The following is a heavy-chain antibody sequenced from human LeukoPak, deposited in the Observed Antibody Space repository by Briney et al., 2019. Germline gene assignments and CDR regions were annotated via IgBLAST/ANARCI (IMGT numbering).Heavy chain of an antibody. V-gene: IGHV4-39*01. D-gene: IGHD6-19*01. CDR2: IYYNGSPY. J-gene: IGHJ4*02. CDR1: GDSIGSRAYY. Sequence: SETLSLICTVSGDSIGSRAYYWGWIRQPPGKGLEWIGSIYYNGSPYYYNPSLKSRVTISVDTSKNQFSLKLSSVTAADTAVYYCARHGKSGWYLYYFDYWGQGTLVTVSS. CDR3: ARHGKSGWYLYYFDY.